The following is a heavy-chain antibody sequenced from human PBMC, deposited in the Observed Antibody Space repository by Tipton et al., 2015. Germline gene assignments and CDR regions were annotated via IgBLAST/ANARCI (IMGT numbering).Heavy chain of an antibody. CDR2: ISAYNGHT. CDR1: GYTFTNYG. D-gene: IGHD2-15*01. V-gene: IGHV1-18*01. Sequence: QVQLVQSGAEVRKPGASVKVSCKASGYTFTNYGITWVRQAPGQGLEWMGWISAYNGHTNYAQKLQGRVTMTTDTSTSTVYMELRSLRSEDTAVYYCARLVGVGSYYFDYWGQGTLVTVSS. CDR3: ARLVGVGSYYFDY. J-gene: IGHJ4*02.